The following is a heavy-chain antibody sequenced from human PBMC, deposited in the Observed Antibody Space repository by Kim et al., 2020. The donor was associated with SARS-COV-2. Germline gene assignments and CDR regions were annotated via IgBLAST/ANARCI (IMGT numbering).Heavy chain of an antibody. CDR2: IAFDGSTK. D-gene: IGHD3-10*01. Sequence: GGSLRLSCAASGFTFRSYGMHWVRQAPGKGLEWVAVIAFDGSTKYYANSVKGRFTISRDNSKNTLFLQMNSLRVEDTAVYYCAKDGSGSSSYKPYDYYGLDVWGQGTTVTVSS. V-gene: IGHV3-30*18. J-gene: IGHJ6*02. CDR3: AKDGSGSSSYKPYDYYGLDV. CDR1: GFTFRSYG.